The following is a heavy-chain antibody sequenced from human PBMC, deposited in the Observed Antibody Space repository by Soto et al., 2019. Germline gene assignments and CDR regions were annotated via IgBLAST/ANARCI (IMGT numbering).Heavy chain of an antibody. CDR2: INHSGST. Sequence: SETLSLTFAVYGGSFSGYYWSWIRQPPGKGLEWIGEINHSGSTNYNPSLKSRVTISVDTSKNQFSLKLSSVNAADTAVYYCARGFFLPEGGAGEYYYYYYYMDVWGKGTTVTVSS. D-gene: IGHD7-27*01. V-gene: IGHV4-34*01. CDR3: ARGFFLPEGGAGEYYYYYYYMDV. CDR1: GGSFSGYY. J-gene: IGHJ6*03.